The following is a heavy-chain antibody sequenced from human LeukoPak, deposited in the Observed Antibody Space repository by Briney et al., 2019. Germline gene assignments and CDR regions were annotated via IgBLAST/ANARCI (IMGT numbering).Heavy chain of an antibody. CDR1: GFTFSSYS. Sequence: GGSLRLSCAASGFTFSSYSMNWVRQAPGKGLEWVTSISSSSSYIYYADSVKGRFTISRDNAKTSLYLQMNSLRAEDTAVYYCARDPTTVTVFDYWGQGTLVTVSS. J-gene: IGHJ4*02. D-gene: IGHD4-11*01. V-gene: IGHV3-21*01. CDR2: ISSSSSYI. CDR3: ARDPTTVTVFDY.